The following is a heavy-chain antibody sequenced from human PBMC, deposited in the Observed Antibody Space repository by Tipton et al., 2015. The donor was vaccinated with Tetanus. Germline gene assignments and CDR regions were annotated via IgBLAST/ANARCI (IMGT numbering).Heavy chain of an antibody. CDR2: ISWNSGSI. CDR1: GFTFDDYA. J-gene: IGHJ6*02. Sequence: SLRLSCAASGFTFDDYAMHWVRQAPGKGLEWVSGISWNSGSIGYADSVKGRLTISRDNAKNSLYLQMNSLRAEDTALYYCAKDTGVTPHYGMDVWGQGTTVTVSS. V-gene: IGHV3-9*01. D-gene: IGHD2-21*02. CDR3: AKDTGVTPHYGMDV.